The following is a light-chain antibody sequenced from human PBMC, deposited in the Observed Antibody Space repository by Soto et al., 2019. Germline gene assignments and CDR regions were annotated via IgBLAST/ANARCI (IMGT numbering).Light chain of an antibody. CDR2: DVS. Sequence: QSALTQPASVSGSPGQSITISCTGTSSDVGSYNYVSWYQQHPAKAPKLIIYDVSNRPSGVSNRFSGSKSGNTASLTISGLQAEDEADYYCSSYTSTSTLYVFGSGTKLTVL. CDR3: SSYTSTSTLYV. V-gene: IGLV2-14*01. CDR1: SSDVGSYNY. J-gene: IGLJ1*01.